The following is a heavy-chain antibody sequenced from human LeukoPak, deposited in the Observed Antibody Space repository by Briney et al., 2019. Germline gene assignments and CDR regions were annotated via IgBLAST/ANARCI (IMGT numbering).Heavy chain of an antibody. CDR3: AKDRELVVPAAIPLNWFDP. D-gene: IGHD2-2*02. V-gene: IGHV3-30*02. CDR2: IRYDGSNK. CDR1: GFTFSSYG. J-gene: IGHJ5*02. Sequence: GGSLRLSCAASGFTFSSYGMHWVRQAPGKGLEWVAFIRYDGSNKYYADSVKGRFTISRDNSKNTLYLQMNSLRAEDTAVYYCAKDRELVVPAAIPLNWFDPWGQGTLVTVSS.